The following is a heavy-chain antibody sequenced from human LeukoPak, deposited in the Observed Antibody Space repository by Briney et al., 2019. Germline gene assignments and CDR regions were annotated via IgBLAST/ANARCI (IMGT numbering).Heavy chain of an antibody. CDR2: ISGSGGST. Sequence: GGSLRLSCAASGFTFSSYAMNWVRQAPGKGLEWVSSISGSGGSTYYADSVKGRFTISRDNSKNTLYLQMNSLRAEDTAVYYCARGHYYDSSGYYYSHYYYYYYMDVWGKGTTVTISS. V-gene: IGHV3-23*01. J-gene: IGHJ6*03. CDR1: GFTFSSYA. CDR3: ARGHYYDSSGYYYSHYYYYYYMDV. D-gene: IGHD3-22*01.